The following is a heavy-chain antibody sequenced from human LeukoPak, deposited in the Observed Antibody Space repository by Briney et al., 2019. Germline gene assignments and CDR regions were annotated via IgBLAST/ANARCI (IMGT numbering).Heavy chain of an antibody. Sequence: ALVKVSCKASGYTFTGYYMHWVRQAPGQGLEWMGWINPNSGGTNYAQKFQGRVTMTRDTSISTAYMELSRLRSDDTAVYYCAREEDTAMVPFDYWGQGTLVTVSS. CDR1: GYTFTGYY. D-gene: IGHD5-18*01. V-gene: IGHV1-2*02. CDR2: INPNSGGT. J-gene: IGHJ4*02. CDR3: AREEDTAMVPFDY.